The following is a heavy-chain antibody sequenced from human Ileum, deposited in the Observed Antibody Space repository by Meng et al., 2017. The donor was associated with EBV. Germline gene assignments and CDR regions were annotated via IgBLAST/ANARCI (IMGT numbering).Heavy chain of an antibody. V-gene: IGHV4-4*02. D-gene: IGHD6-19*01. CDR2: IYHSGST. J-gene: IGHJ4*02. Sequence: LWGAGHGLVRPSGPLSLTVAVSGGSISSSNWWSWVRQPPGKGLEWIGEIYHSGSTNYNPSLKSRVTISVDKSKNQFSLNLSSVTAADTAVYYCARVGQWLPIDYWGQGTLVTVSS. CDR1: GGSISSSNW. CDR3: ARVGQWLPIDY.